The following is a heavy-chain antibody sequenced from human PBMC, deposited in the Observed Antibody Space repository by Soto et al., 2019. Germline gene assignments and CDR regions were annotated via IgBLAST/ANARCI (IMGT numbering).Heavy chain of an antibody. CDR2: IYYSGST. D-gene: IGHD1-26*01. J-gene: IGHJ5*02. CDR3: ASNAGDTTENWFHP. CDR1: GGSISSGDYY. V-gene: IGHV4-30-4*01. Sequence: SETLSLTCTVSGGSISSGDYYWSWIRQPPGKGLEWIGYIYYSGSTYYNPSLKSRVTISVDTSKNQFSLKLSSVTAADTAVYYCASNAGDTTENWFHPWGQGTLVTVSS.